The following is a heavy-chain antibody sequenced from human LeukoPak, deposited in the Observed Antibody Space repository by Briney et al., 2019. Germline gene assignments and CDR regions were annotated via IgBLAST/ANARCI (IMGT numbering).Heavy chain of an antibody. J-gene: IGHJ6*03. CDR3: ARQSMGSGWYYYYYYMDV. Sequence: SETLSLTCAVYGGSFSGYYWSWIRQPPGKGLEWIGEINHSGSTNYNPSLKSRVTISVDTSKNQFSLKLSSVTAADTAVYYCARQSMGSGWYYYYYYMDVWGKGTTVTISS. CDR2: INHSGST. D-gene: IGHD6-19*01. V-gene: IGHV4-34*01. CDR1: GGSFSGYY.